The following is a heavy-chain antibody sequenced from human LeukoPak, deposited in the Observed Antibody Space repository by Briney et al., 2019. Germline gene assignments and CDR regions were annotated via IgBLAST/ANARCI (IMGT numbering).Heavy chain of an antibody. CDR1: GGSISSGSYY. D-gene: IGHD1-26*01. Sequence: SETLSLTCTVSGGSISSGSYYWIWIRRPAGKGLEWIGRIYTSGSTNYNPSLKSRVTIAVDTSKNQFSLKLSSVTAADTAVYYCAREILVGATIDPWGQGTLVTVSS. CDR2: IYTSGST. V-gene: IGHV4-61*02. J-gene: IGHJ5*02. CDR3: AREILVGATIDP.